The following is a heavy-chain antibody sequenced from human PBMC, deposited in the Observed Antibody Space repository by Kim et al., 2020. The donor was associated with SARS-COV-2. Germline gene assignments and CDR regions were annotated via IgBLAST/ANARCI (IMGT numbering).Heavy chain of an antibody. CDR1: GYTFTNNA. V-gene: IGHV7-4-1*02. CDR2: INTDTGNP. D-gene: IGHD3-16*02. Sequence: ASVKVSCKASGYTFTNNAISWVRQAPGQGLEWMGWINTDTGNPTYAQAFTRRFVFSVDTSVTTAYLQISSLEAEDTALYYRARVIWGTYRYTDYWGQGTLVTVAS. J-gene: IGHJ4*02. CDR3: ARVIWGTYRYTDY.